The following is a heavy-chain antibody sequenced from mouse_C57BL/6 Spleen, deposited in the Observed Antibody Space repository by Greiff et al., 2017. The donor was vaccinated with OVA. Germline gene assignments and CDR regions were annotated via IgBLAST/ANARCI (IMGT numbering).Heavy chain of an antibody. CDR2: IYPGSGST. CDR3: ARYIYYYGSSYAHFDV. V-gene: IGHV1-55*01. D-gene: IGHD1-1*01. J-gene: IGHJ1*03. CDR1: GYTFTSYW. Sequence: VKLQQPGAELVKPGASVKMSCKASGYTFTSYWITWVKQRPGQGLEWIGDIYPGSGSTNYNEKFKSKATLTVDTSSSTAYMQLSSLTSEDSAVYYCARYIYYYGSSYAHFDVWGTGTTVTVSS.